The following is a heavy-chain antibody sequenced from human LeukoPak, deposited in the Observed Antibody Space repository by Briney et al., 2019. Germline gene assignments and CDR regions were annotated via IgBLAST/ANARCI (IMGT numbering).Heavy chain of an antibody. J-gene: IGHJ6*03. CDR3: ARVAVSLHYYYYMDV. Sequence: ASVKVSCKSSGYSFIGYYIHWVRQAPGQGPEWMGWINPKGGGTNFAQKFRGRVTMTSDPAINTAYMELSRLTSDDTGVYYCARVAVSLHYYYYMDVWGKGTTVTVSS. V-gene: IGHV1-2*02. CDR1: GYSFIGYY. CDR2: INPKGGGT.